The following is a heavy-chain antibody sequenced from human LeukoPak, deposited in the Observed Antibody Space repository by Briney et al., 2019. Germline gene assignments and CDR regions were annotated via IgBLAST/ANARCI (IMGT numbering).Heavy chain of an antibody. J-gene: IGHJ4*02. CDR2: IIPIFGTA. V-gene: IGHV1-69*13. CDR3: ARVSQASHRYCSAGSCYRNSFDY. D-gene: IGHD2-15*01. CDR1: GGTFSSYA. Sequence: GASVKVSCKASGGTFSSYAISWVRQAPGQGLEWMGGIIPIFGTANYAQKFRGRVTITADESTSTAYMELSSLRSEDTAVYYCARVSQASHRYCSAGSCYRNSFDYWGQGTLVTVSS.